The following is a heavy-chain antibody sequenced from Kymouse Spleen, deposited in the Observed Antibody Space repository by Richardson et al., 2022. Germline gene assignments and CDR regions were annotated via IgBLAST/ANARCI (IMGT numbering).Heavy chain of an antibody. Sequence: QLQLQESGPGLVKPSETLSLTCTVSGGSISSSSYYWGWIRQPPGKGLEWIGSIYYSGSTYYNPSLKSRVTISVDTSKNQFSLKLSSVTAADTAVYYCARRGSSSWINWFDPWGQGTLVTVSS. CDR2: IYYSGST. CDR1: GGSISSSSYY. J-gene: IGHJ5*02. V-gene: IGHV4-39*01. D-gene: IGHD6-13*01. CDR3: ARRGSSSWINWFDP.